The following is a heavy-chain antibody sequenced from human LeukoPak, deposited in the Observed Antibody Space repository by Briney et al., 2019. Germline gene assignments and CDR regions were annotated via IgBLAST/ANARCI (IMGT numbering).Heavy chain of an antibody. V-gene: IGHV4-38-2*02. Sequence: SETLSLTCIVSDSSISTGYFWGWLRQPPGKGLEWIGNVYHSGNTYYNPSLKSRVTISRENSKNHFTLNLTTLTAADTAVYYCAAGRAAAAIVPYWGQGTRVTVSS. CDR3: AAGRAAAAIVPY. CDR1: DSSISTGYF. D-gene: IGHD6-25*01. CDR2: VYHSGNT. J-gene: IGHJ4*02.